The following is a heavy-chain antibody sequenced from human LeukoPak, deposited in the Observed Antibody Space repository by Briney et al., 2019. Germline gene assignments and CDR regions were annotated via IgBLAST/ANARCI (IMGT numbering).Heavy chain of an antibody. J-gene: IGHJ3*02. CDR2: IYHSGST. V-gene: IGHV4-38-2*02. CDR3: ARPYGSGSSVDDTFDI. Sequence: PSETLSLTCTVSGYSISGGYYWGWIRQPPGKGLEWIGGIYHSGSTYYNPSLKSRVTISVDTSKNQFSLKLSSVTAADTAVYYCARPYGSGSSVDDTFDIWGQGTMVIVSS. CDR1: GYSISGGYY. D-gene: IGHD3-10*01.